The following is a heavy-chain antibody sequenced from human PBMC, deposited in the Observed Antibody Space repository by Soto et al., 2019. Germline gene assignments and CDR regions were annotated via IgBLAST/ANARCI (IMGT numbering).Heavy chain of an antibody. CDR3: ARGGYITMVRGVDY. Sequence: VQLVQSGAEVKKPGASVKVSCKASGYTFTSYAMHWVRQAPGQRREWMGWINAGNGNTKYSQKFQGRVTITRDTSASTAYMELSSLRYEDTAVYYCARGGYITMVRGVDYWGQGTLVTVSS. CDR2: INAGNGNT. D-gene: IGHD3-10*01. CDR1: GYTFTSYA. V-gene: IGHV1-3*01. J-gene: IGHJ4*02.